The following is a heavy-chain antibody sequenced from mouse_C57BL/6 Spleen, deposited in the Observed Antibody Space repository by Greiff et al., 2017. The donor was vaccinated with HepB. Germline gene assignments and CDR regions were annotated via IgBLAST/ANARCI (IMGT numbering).Heavy chain of an antibody. D-gene: IGHD2-5*01. V-gene: IGHV5-17*01. CDR1: GFTFSDYG. CDR2: ISSGSSTI. CDR3: ARLDSNYGYYCDY. J-gene: IGHJ2*01. Sequence: VQLKQSGGGLVKPGGSLKLSCAASGFTFSDYGMHWVRQAPEKGLEWVAYISSGSSTIYYADTVKGRFTISRDNAKNTLFLQMTSLRSEDTAMYYCARLDSNYGYYCDYWGQGTTLTVSS.